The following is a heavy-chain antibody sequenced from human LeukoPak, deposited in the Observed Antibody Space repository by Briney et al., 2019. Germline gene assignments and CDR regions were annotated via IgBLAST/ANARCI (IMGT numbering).Heavy chain of an antibody. CDR1: GGTFSSYA. CDR2: IIPIFGTA. CDR3: VAMVRGVGYYYYYGMDV. V-gene: IGHV1-69*01. Sequence: SVKVSCKASGGTFSSYAISWVRQAPGQGLEWMGGIIPIFGTANYAQKFQGRVTITADESTSTAYMELSSLRSEDTAVYYCVAMVRGVGYYYYYGMDVWGQGTTVTVSS. D-gene: IGHD3-10*01. J-gene: IGHJ6*02.